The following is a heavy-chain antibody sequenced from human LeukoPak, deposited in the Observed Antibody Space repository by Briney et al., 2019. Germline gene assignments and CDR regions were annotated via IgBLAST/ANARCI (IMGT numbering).Heavy chain of an antibody. CDR2: ISYDGSNK. CDR3: ARGREPRSRYSSSWYRHYMDV. CDR1: GFTFSSYA. J-gene: IGHJ6*03. V-gene: IGHV3-30*01. D-gene: IGHD6-13*01. Sequence: GRSLRLSCAASGFTFSSYAMHWVRQAPGKGLEWVAVISYDGSNKYYADSVKGRFTISRDNSKNTLYLQMNSLRAEDTAVYYCARGREPRSRYSSSWYRHYMDVWGKGTTVTVSS.